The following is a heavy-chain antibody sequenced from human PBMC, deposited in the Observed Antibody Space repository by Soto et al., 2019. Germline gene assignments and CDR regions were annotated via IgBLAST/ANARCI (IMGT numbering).Heavy chain of an antibody. CDR2: ISSSSSYI. V-gene: IGHV3-21*01. J-gene: IGHJ6*02. CDR1: GFTFSSYS. D-gene: IGHD2-2*01. Sequence: GGSLRLSCAASGFTFSSYSMNWVRQAPGKGLEWVSSISSSSSYIYYADSVKGRFTISRDNAKNSLYLQMNSLRAEDTAVYYCARVRDIVVVPAAGEGMDVWGQGXTVTVYS. CDR3: ARVRDIVVVPAAGEGMDV.